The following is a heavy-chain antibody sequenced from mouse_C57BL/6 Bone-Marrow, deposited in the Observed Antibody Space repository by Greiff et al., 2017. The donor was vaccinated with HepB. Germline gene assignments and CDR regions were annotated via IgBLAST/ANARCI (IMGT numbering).Heavy chain of an antibody. CDR3: AREEGIYDGYFFDY. Sequence: EVQLQQSGPELVKPGASVKISCKASGYTFTDYYMNWVKQSHGKSLEWIGDINPNNGGTSYNQKFKGKATLTVDKSSSTAYMELRSLTSEDSAVYYCAREEGIYDGYFFDYWGQGTTLTVSS. D-gene: IGHD2-3*01. V-gene: IGHV1-26*01. CDR1: GYTFTDYY. J-gene: IGHJ2*01. CDR2: INPNNGGT.